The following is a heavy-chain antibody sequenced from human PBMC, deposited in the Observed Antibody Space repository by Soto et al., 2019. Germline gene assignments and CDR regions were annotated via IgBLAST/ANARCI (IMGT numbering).Heavy chain of an antibody. CDR3: ATSDFTNYIRGNWFGP. CDR2: FFYSGSP. V-gene: IGHV4-61*01. Sequence: QVQLQESGPGLVKPSETLSLTCTVAGGSVNSSNYYWSWLRQVPGKGLEWIGSFFYSGSPYYSASLKSRGTISVDTSKNQFSLKLSSVTAADTAMYYCATSDFTNYIRGNWFGPWGQGTLVTVSS. CDR1: GGSVNSSNYY. J-gene: IGHJ5*02. D-gene: IGHD4-4*01.